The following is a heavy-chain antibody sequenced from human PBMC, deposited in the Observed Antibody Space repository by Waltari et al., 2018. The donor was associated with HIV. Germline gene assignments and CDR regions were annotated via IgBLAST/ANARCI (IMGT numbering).Heavy chain of an antibody. Sequence: QVQLQESGPGLVKPSQTLSLTCTVSGASISSGDYSWSWIRQPPGKGLEWIGYIYYSGSTYYNPSLKSRVTISVDTSKNQFSLKLSSVSAADTAVYYCARAGSVFGTSPYGMDVWGQGTTVTVSS. V-gene: IGHV4-30-4*01. CDR1: GASISSGDYS. J-gene: IGHJ6*02. D-gene: IGHD2-2*01. CDR3: ARAGSVFGTSPYGMDV. CDR2: IYYSGST.